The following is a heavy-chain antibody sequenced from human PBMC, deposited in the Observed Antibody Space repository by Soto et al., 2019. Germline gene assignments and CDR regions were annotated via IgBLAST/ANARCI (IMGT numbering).Heavy chain of an antibody. CDR1: GGTFSSYA. CDR2: IIPIFGTA. J-gene: IGHJ3*02. V-gene: IGHV1-69*13. Sequence: SVKVPCKASGGTFSSYAISWVRQATGQGLEWMGGIIPIFGTANYAQKFQGRVTITADESTSTAYMELSSLRSEDTAVYYCARCGIYLDDAFDIWGQGTMVTVSS. D-gene: IGHD2-15*01. CDR3: ARCGIYLDDAFDI.